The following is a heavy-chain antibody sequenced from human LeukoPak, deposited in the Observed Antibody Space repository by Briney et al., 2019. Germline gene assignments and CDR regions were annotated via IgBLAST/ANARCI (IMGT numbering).Heavy chain of an antibody. CDR3: ARGLYYYGSGSYYSRPSPLDY. J-gene: IGHJ4*02. CDR1: GVSISSYY. Sequence: PSETLSLTCSVSGVSISSYYWTWIRQPPGKGLEWIGYIYYSGSTNYNPSLKSRVTISVDTSKNQFSLKLSSVTAADTAVYYCARGLYYYGSGSYYSRPSPLDYWGQGTLVTVSS. V-gene: IGHV4-59*12. CDR2: IYYSGST. D-gene: IGHD3-10*01.